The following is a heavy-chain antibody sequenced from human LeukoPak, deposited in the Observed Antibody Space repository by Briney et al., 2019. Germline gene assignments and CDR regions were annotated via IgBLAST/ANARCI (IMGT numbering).Heavy chain of an antibody. Sequence: SETLSLTCAVSGDSISSDYWSWIRQPPGKGLEWIGYIYYTGSTNYNPSLKSRVTISVDTSKNQFSLKLSSVTAADTAVYYCARASHDYGDYSHFDYWGQGTLVTVSS. CDR1: GDSISSDY. J-gene: IGHJ4*02. D-gene: IGHD4-17*01. CDR3: ARASHDYGDYSHFDY. V-gene: IGHV4-59*12. CDR2: IYYTGST.